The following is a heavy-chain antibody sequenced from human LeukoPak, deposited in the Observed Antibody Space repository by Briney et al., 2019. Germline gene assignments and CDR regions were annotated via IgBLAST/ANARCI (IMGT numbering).Heavy chain of an antibody. J-gene: IGHJ4*02. V-gene: IGHV4-34*01. Sequence: SETLSLTCAVYGGSFSGYGGSFSGYYWTWIRQPPGKGLEWIGEINHSGNTNCNPSLKSRVTISVDTSKNQFSLKLNSVTAADTAVYYCARLDDYAASVDYWGQGTLVTVSS. CDR3: ARLDDYAASVDY. CDR1: GGSFSGYGGSFSGYY. D-gene: IGHD5-12*01. CDR2: INHSGNT.